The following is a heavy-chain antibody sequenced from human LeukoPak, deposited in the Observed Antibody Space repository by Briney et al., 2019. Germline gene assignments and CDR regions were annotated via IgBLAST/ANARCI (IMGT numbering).Heavy chain of an antibody. CDR3: SYTLDY. V-gene: IGHV3-7*01. J-gene: IGHJ4*02. Sequence: GGSLRLSCAASGFTFSSSWMDWVRQAPGKGLEWVANIGPDGSEKYYVDSVKDRFTVSRDNAKNSLYLQMDSLRTEDTAVYYCSYTLDYWGQGTLVTVSS. CDR2: IGPDGSEK. D-gene: IGHD2-15*01. CDR1: GFTFSSSW.